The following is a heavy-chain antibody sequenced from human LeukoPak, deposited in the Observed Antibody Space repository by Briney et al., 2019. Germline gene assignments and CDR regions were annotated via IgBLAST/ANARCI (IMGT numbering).Heavy chain of an antibody. D-gene: IGHD3-3*01. Sequence: SETLSLTCTVSGGSISSYYWSWIRQPPGKGLEWIGYIYYSGSTNYNPSLNSRVTISVDTSKNQFSLKLSSVTAADTAVYYCASSNVLRFLEWSWAFDIWGQGTMVTVSS. J-gene: IGHJ3*02. CDR3: ASSNVLRFLEWSWAFDI. CDR2: IYYSGST. CDR1: GGSISSYY. V-gene: IGHV4-59*08.